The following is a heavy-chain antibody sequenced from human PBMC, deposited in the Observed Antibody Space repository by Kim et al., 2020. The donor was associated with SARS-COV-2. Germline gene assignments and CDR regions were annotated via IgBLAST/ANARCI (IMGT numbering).Heavy chain of an antibody. D-gene: IGHD4-17*01. J-gene: IGHJ4*02. CDR2: INHSGST. CDR1: GGSFSGYY. Sequence: SETLSLTCAVYGGSFSGYYWSWIRQPPGKGLEWIGEINHSGSTNYNPSLKSRVTISVDTSKNQFSLKLSSVTAADTAVYYCARGQQRFMTTAKYFDYWGQGTLVTVSS. V-gene: IGHV4-34*01. CDR3: ARGQQRFMTTAKYFDY.